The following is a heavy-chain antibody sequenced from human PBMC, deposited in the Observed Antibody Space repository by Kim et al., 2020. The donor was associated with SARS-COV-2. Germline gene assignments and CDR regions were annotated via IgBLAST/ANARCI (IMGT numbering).Heavy chain of an antibody. Sequence: GESLKISCEGSGYSFTSYWISWVRQMPGKGLEWIGRIDPSDSYTHYSPSFQGHVTISADKSISTAYLQWRSLKASDTAMYYCARHPGGGVIVVAGTEYFQHWGQGTLVTVSS. CDR1: GYSFTSYW. V-gene: IGHV5-10-1*01. J-gene: IGHJ1*01. CDR3: ARHPGGGVIVVAGTEYFQH. D-gene: IGHD6-13*01. CDR2: IDPSDSYT.